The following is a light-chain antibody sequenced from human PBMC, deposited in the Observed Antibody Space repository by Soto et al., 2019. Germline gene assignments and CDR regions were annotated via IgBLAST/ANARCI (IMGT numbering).Light chain of an antibody. CDR3: SSYTSNTTPV. CDR2: GVT. Sequence: QSALTQPASVSGSPGQSITISCTGTSSDVGAYNYVSWYQQYPGKAPKLMIYGVTNRPSGVSHRFSGSRSGNTASLTISGLQAEDEADYYCSSYTSNTTPVFGGGTKLTVL. J-gene: IGLJ3*02. CDR1: SSDVGAYNY. V-gene: IGLV2-14*01.